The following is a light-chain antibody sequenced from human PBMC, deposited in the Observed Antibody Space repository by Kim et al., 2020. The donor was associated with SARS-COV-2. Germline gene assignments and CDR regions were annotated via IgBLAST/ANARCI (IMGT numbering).Light chain of an antibody. J-gene: IGLJ3*02. Sequence: PGRAPVLVLYRDKERPSWIPQRCSGSRSGTTVTLTVSGVQAEDEADYFCQSADISGTSWVFGGGTQLTVL. CDR3: QSADISGTSWV. V-gene: IGLV3-25*03. CDR2: RDK.